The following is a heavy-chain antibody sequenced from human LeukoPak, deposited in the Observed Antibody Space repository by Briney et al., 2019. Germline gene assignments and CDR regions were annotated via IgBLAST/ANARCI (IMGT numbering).Heavy chain of an antibody. CDR2: VRVNGRST. D-gene: IGHD2-21*01. J-gene: IGHJ4*02. V-gene: IGHV3-23*01. CDR3: AKPGESSNYYFDC. Sequence: GGPLRLSCTASGFTFSTYDMSWVRQAPGKGLEWVSTVRVNGRSTYYADSVKGRFTISRDNSKNTLYLQMNSLSAEDTALYYCAKPGESSNYYFDCWGQGALVTVSS. CDR1: GFTFSTYD.